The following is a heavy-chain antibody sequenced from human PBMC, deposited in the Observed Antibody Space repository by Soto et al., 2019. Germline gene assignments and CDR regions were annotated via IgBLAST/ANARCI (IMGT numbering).Heavy chain of an antibody. CDR3: AKDRDGYRTDVFDY. V-gene: IGHV3-23*01. CDR1: GFTFTNYA. Sequence: EVQLLESGGGLVQPGGSLRLSCAASGFTFTNYAMTWVRQAPGKGLEWVSISSGSGSGGSTNYADSVKGRFTISRDNSTNTLYLQMNSTRVEDTAVYYCAKDRDGYRTDVFDYWGQGPLVTVSS. J-gene: IGHJ4*02. CDR2: SSGSGSGGST. D-gene: IGHD6-25*01.